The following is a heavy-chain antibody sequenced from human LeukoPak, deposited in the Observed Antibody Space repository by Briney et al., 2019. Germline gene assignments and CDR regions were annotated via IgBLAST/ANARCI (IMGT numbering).Heavy chain of an antibody. CDR3: ARQWLRLRKFDY. J-gene: IGHJ4*02. V-gene: IGHV4-34*01. Sequence: SETLSLTCAVYGGSFSGYYWSWIRQPPGKGLEWIGEINHSGSTNYNPSLKSRVTISVDTPKNQFSLKLSSVTAADTAVYYCARQWLRLRKFDYWGQGTLVTVSS. CDR2: INHSGST. CDR1: GGSFSGYY. D-gene: IGHD5-12*01.